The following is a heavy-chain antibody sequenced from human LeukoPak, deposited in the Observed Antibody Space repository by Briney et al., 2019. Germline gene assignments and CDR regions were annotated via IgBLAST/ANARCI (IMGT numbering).Heavy chain of an antibody. CDR1: GFTFSSYT. D-gene: IGHD1-26*01. CDR2: MSSSSAFM. CDR3: VRERGSGNYQFFDN. Sequence: GGSLRLSCVASGFTFSSYTMNWVRQAPGKGLEWVSSMSSSSAFMYYADSVKGRFTISRDNAKNSVYLRMNSLRAEDTAVYYCVRERGSGNYQFFDNWGQGTLVTVSS. V-gene: IGHV3-21*01. J-gene: IGHJ4*02.